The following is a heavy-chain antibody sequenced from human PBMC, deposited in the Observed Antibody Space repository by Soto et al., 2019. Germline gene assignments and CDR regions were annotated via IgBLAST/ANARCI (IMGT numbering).Heavy chain of an antibody. CDR1: GFTFTNYV. CDR2: ISVSGGST. V-gene: IGHV3-23*01. CDR3: AKGGTFFGPDY. Sequence: SLRLSCAASGFTFTNYVMSWVRQAPGNGLEWVAAISVSGGSTFYADSVKGRFTISRDNSKNTLYLQMNSLRVEDTAVYYCAKGGTFFGPDYWGQGTLVTVSS. J-gene: IGHJ4*02. D-gene: IGHD3-3*01.